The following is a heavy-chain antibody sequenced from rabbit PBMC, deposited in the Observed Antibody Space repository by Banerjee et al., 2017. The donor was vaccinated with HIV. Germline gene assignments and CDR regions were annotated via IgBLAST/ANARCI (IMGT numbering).Heavy chain of an antibody. V-gene: IGHV1S43*01. Sequence: QEQLEESGGDLVKPEGSLTLTCTASGFSFTNKYVMCWVRQAPGKGLEWIACINTSTGNTVYASWVNGRFTISRSTSLNTVDLKMTSLTVADTATYFCARDRDGVAGYGSLALWGQGTLVTVS. CDR1: GFSFTNKYV. CDR3: ARDRDGVAGYGSLAL. CDR2: INTSTGNT. D-gene: IGHD7-1*01. J-gene: IGHJ3*01.